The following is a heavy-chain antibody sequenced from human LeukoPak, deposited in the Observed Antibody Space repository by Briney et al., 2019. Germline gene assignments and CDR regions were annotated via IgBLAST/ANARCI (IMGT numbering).Heavy chain of an antibody. V-gene: IGHV3-48*04. CDR2: ISSSSSTI. D-gene: IGHD6-19*01. CDR3: AGVPRHSSGWLNDAFDI. CDR1: GFTFSSYS. Sequence: GGSLRLSCAASGFTFSSYSMNWVRQAPGKGLEWVSYISSSSSTIYYADSVKGRFTISRDNAKNSLYLQMNSLRAEDTAVYYCAGVPRHSSGWLNDAFDIWGQGTMVTVSS. J-gene: IGHJ3*02.